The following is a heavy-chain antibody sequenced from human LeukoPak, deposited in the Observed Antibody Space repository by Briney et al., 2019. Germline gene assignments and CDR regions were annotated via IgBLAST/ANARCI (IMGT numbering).Heavy chain of an antibody. V-gene: IGHV6-1*01. Sequence: SQTLSLSCAISGDSVSSNSAAWNWIRQPPSRGLEWLGRTYYRSKWYNDYAVSVKSRITINPDTSKNQFSLQLNSVTPEDTAVYYCARDRVSIWFGELTLQLDYWGQGTLVTVSS. CDR2: TYYRSKWYN. CDR1: GDSVSSNSAA. J-gene: IGHJ4*02. D-gene: IGHD3-10*01. CDR3: ARDRVSIWFGELTLQLDY.